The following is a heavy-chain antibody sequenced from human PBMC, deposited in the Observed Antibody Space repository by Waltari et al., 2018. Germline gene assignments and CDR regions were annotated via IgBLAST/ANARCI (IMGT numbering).Heavy chain of an antibody. V-gene: IGHV4-4*07. Sequence: QVQLQESGPGLVKPSETLSLTCTVSGGSISRYYWSWIRQPAGKGLEWIGRIYTSGSTNYNPSLKSRVTMSVDTSKNQFSLKLSSVTAADTAVYYCARSSGYYHRYYMDVWGKGTTVTVSS. CDR1: GGSISRYY. CDR3: ARSSGYYHRYYMDV. J-gene: IGHJ6*03. D-gene: IGHD3-22*01. CDR2: IYTSGST.